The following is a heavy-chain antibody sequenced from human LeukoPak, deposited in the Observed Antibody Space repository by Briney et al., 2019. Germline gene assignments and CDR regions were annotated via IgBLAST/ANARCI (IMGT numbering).Heavy chain of an antibody. Sequence: ASVKVSCKASGGTLSSYAISWVRQAPGQGLEWMGIINPSGGSTSYAQKFQGRVTMTRDTSTSTVYMELSSLRSEDTAVYYCARSTMVRGVIIGQIDYWGQGTLVTVSS. J-gene: IGHJ4*02. CDR3: ARSTMVRGVIIGQIDY. CDR2: INPSGGST. CDR1: GGTLSSYA. D-gene: IGHD3-10*01. V-gene: IGHV1-46*01.